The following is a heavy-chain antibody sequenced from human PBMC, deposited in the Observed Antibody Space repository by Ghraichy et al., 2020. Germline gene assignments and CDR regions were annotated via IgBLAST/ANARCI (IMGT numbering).Heavy chain of an antibody. J-gene: IGHJ4*02. D-gene: IGHD2-2*01. CDR3: AKDFLPAAIGNFDY. CDR2: ISWNSGSI. Sequence: GGSLRLSCAASGFTFDDYAMHWVRQAPGKGLEWVSGISWNSGSIGYADSVKGRFTISRDNAKNSLYLQMNSLRAEDTALYYCAKDFLPAAIGNFDYWGQGTLVTVSS. CDR1: GFTFDDYA. V-gene: IGHV3-9*01.